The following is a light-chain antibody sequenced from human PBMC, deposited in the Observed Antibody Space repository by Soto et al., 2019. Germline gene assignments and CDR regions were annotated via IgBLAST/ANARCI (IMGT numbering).Light chain of an antibody. CDR2: GAS. CDR3: QQYNNWPQLT. J-gene: IGKJ4*01. Sequence: EIVMTQSPATLSVSPGERDTLSCRASQSVSSNLACYQQKPGQAPRLLIYGASTRATGIPARFSGSGSGTEFTLTISSLQSEDFAVYYCQQYNNWPQLTFGGGTKVEIK. V-gene: IGKV3-15*01. CDR1: QSVSSN.